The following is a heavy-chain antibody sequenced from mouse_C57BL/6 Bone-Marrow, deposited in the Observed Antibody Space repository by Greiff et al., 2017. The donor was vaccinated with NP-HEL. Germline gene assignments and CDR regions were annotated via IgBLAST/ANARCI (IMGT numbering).Heavy chain of an antibody. CDR3: ARGWAGAY. Sequence: DVKLVESGGGLVQPGGSLKLSCAASGFTFSDYGMAWVRQAPRKGPEWVAFISNLAYSIYYADTVTGRFTISRENAKNTLYLEMSSLRSEDTAMYYCARGWAGAYWGQGTLVTVSA. CDR1: GFTFSDYG. D-gene: IGHD3-3*01. V-gene: IGHV5-15*01. J-gene: IGHJ3*01. CDR2: ISNLAYSI.